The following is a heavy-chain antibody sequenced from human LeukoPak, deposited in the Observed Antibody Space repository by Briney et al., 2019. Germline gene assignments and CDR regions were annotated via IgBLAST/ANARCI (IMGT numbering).Heavy chain of an antibody. CDR2: TYFSGTT. CDR3: ARHGPLYDIWSAQFYFDY. D-gene: IGHD3-3*01. J-gene: IGHJ4*02. CDR1: GDSISTYY. V-gene: IGHV4-59*08. Sequence: PSETLSLTCTVSGDSISTYYWTWFRQPQGKGLDWIGITYFSGTTNYNPSLKSRVTISVDTSKNQFSLRLSSVTAADTAVYYCARHGPLYDIWSAQFYFDYWGQGTLVTVSS.